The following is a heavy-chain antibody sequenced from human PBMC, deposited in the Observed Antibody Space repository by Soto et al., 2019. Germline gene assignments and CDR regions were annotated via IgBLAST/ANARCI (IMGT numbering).Heavy chain of an antibody. J-gene: IGHJ3*02. CDR1: GYTFTSYA. CDR3: ARVDMYYYDSLDAFDS. CDR2: INAGNGNT. Sequence: ASVKVSCKASGYTFTSYAMHWVRQAPGQRPEWMGWINAGNGNTKYSQKFQGRVTITRDTSASTAYMELSSLRSEDTAVYYCARVDMYYYDSLDAFDSWGQGTRVTVAS. V-gene: IGHV1-3*01. D-gene: IGHD3-22*01.